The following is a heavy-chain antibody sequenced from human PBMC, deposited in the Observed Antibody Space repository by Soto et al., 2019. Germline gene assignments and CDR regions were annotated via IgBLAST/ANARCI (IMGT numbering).Heavy chain of an antibody. CDR3: ARDHGDNWNDDNWFDP. D-gene: IGHD1-20*01. Sequence: GGSLRLSCAASGFTFSSYSMNWVRQAPGRGLEWVSSISSSSSYIYYADSVKGRFTISRDNAKNSLYLQMNSLRAEDTAVYYCARDHGDNWNDDNWFDPWGQGTLVTVSS. J-gene: IGHJ5*02. V-gene: IGHV3-21*01. CDR1: GFTFSSYS. CDR2: ISSSSSYI.